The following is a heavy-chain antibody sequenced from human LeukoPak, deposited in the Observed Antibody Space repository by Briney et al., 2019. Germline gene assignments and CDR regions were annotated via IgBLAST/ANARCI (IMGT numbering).Heavy chain of an antibody. CDR2: ISGSGATT. J-gene: IGHJ4*02. V-gene: IGHV3-23*01. CDR3: AKAGENSYDILTGYLDS. Sequence: GGSLRLSCGDSGFTFINYAMAWVRQAPGKGREGVSVISGSGATTYYADSVRGRFTISRDNSKNTLFLQMNSLRAEDTGVYYCAKAGENSYDILTGYLDSWGQGTLVTDSS. D-gene: IGHD3-9*01. CDR1: GFTFINYA.